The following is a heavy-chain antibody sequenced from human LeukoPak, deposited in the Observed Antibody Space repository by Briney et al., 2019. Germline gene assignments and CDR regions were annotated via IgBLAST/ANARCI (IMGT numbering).Heavy chain of an antibody. Sequence: PGGSLILSCAASGFPFNNYGRNWVRQAPGKGLEWLSYISSDSSSLSYADSVRGRFTISRDNAKNSLYLQMNSLRDEDTAVYYCARRYCSGRSVFDYWG. CDR2: ISSDSSSL. D-gene: IGHD6-19*01. V-gene: IGHV3-48*02. CDR1: GFPFNNYG. J-gene: IGHJ4*01. CDR3: ARRYCSGRSVFDY.